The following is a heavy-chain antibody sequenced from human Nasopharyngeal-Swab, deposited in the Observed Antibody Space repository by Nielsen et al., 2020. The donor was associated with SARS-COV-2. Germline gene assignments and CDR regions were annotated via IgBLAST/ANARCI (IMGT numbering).Heavy chain of an antibody. CDR1: GFTFKTYA. V-gene: IGHV3-23*01. CDR2: ISGSGGST. D-gene: IGHD3-10*01. Sequence: GGSLRLSCAASGFTFKTYAMTWVCQAPGKGLEWVSVISGSGGSTYYTDSVKGRFTISRDNSKSTLYLQMNSLRAEDTAVYYCAKTNSGSYCNWGQGTLVTVSS. CDR3: AKTNSGSYCN. J-gene: IGHJ4*02.